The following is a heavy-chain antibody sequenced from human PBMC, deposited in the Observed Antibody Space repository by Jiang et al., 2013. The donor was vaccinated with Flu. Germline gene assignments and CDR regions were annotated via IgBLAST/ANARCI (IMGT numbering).Heavy chain of an antibody. CDR1: GGSISSSSYY. CDR2: IYYSGST. D-gene: IGHD1-14*01. V-gene: IGHV4-39*01. Sequence: LLKPSETLSLTCTVSGGSISSSSYYWGWIRQPPGKGLEWIGSIYYSGSTYYNPSLKSRVTISVDTSKNQFSLKLSSVTAADTAVYYCARLGRYSFYYYGMDVWGQGTTVTVS. CDR3: ARLGRYSFYYYGMDV. J-gene: IGHJ6*02.